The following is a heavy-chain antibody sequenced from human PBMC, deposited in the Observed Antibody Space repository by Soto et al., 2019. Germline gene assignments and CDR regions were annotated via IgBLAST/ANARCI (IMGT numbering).Heavy chain of an antibody. D-gene: IGHD2-15*01. CDR2: IYYSGST. V-gene: IGHV4-39*01. CDR3: ERLIVVVVPEESYYFDY. J-gene: IGHJ4*02. CDR1: GGSISSSSYY. Sequence: QLQLQESGPGLVKPSETLSLTCTVSGGSISSSSYYWGWIRQPPGKGLEWIGSIYYSGSTYYNPSLKSRVTISVDTSKNQFSLKLSSVTAADTAMYYCERLIVVVVPEESYYFDYWGQGTLVTVSS.